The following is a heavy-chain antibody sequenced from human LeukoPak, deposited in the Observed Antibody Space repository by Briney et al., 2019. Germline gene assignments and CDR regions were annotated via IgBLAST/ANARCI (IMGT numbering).Heavy chain of an antibody. CDR2: ISGSGGST. Sequence: GGSLRLSCAASGFTFSSYAMSWVRQAPGKGLEWVSAISGSGGSTYYADSVKGRFTIPRDNSKNTLYLQMNSLRAEDTAVYYCARHSGSYYRDLDYWGQGTLVTVSS. J-gene: IGHJ4*02. D-gene: IGHD3-10*01. CDR3: ARHSGSYYRDLDY. V-gene: IGHV3-23*01. CDR1: GFTFSSYA.